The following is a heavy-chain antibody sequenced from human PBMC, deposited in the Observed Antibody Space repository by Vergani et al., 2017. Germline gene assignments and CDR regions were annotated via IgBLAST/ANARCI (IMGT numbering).Heavy chain of an antibody. J-gene: IGHJ4*02. CDR1: GFTFSSYA. CDR3: ARSWGGYNWNYAVDY. D-gene: IGHD1-7*01. Sequence: QVQLVESGGGVVQPGRSLTLSCAASGFTFSSYAMHWVRQAPGKGLEWVAVISYDGSNKYYADSVKGRFTISRDNSKNTLYLQMNSLRAEDTAVYYCARSWGGYNWNYAVDYWGQGTLVTVSS. V-gene: IGHV3-30-3*01. CDR2: ISYDGSNK.